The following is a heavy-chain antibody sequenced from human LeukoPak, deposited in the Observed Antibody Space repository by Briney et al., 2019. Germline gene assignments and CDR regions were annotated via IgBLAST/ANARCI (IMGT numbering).Heavy chain of an antibody. Sequence: SETLSLTCAVSGGSISSSNWRSWVRQPPGKGLEWIGEIYHSGSTNYNPSLKSRVTISVDKSKNQFSLKLSSVTAADTAVYYCARANYDSSGHKYYFDYWGQGTLVTVSS. CDR3: ARANYDSSGHKYYFDY. CDR1: GGSISSSNW. J-gene: IGHJ4*02. CDR2: IYHSGST. D-gene: IGHD3-22*01. V-gene: IGHV4-4*02.